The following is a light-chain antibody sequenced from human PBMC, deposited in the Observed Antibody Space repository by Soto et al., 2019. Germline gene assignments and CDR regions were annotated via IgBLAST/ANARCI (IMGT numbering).Light chain of an antibody. V-gene: IGLV2-14*01. CDR2: EVS. CDR3: SSYTSSSTLVV. J-gene: IGLJ2*01. Sequence: QSALTQPASVSGSPGQSITISCTGTSSDVGFYNFVSWYQQHPGKAPKLMIYEVSNRPSGVSSRFSGSKSGNTASLTISGLQAEDEAEYYCSSYTSSSTLVVFGGGTKLTVL. CDR1: SSDVGFYNF.